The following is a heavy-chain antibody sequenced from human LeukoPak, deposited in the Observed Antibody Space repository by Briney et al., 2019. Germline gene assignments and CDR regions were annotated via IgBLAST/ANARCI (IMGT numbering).Heavy chain of an antibody. CDR1: GGSFSGYY. D-gene: IGHD3-22*01. CDR2: INHSGST. CDR3: ARGSHYDSSSKDNWFDP. Sequence: SETLSLTCAVYGGSFSGYYWSWIRQPPGKGLEWIGEINHSGSTNYNPSLKSRVTISVDTSKNQFSLKLSSVTAADTAVYYCARGSHYDSSSKDNWFDPWGQGTLVTVSS. J-gene: IGHJ5*02. V-gene: IGHV4-34*01.